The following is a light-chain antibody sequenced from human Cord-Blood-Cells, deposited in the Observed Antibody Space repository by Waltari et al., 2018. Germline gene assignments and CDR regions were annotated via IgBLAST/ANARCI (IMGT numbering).Light chain of an antibody. CDR1: SLRSYY. CDR3: NSRDSSGNHVV. Sequence: SSELTQDPAVSVALGQTVRITCQGDSLRSYYASWYQQKPGQAPVLVIYGKNNRPSGIPDRFSGSSSGKTASLTITGAQAEDEADYYRNSRDSSGNHVVFGGGTKLTVL. V-gene: IGLV3-19*01. J-gene: IGLJ2*01. CDR2: GKN.